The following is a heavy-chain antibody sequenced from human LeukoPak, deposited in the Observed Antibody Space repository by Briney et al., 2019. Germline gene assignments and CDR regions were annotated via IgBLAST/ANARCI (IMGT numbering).Heavy chain of an antibody. V-gene: IGHV4-31*03. CDR1: GGSISSCGYY. Sequence: SETLSLTCTVSGGSISSCGYYWSWIRQHPGKGLEWIGYIYYSGSTYYNPSLKGRVTISVDTSKNQFSLKLSSVTAADTAVYYCARVGKCDSSGYFCFDYWGQGTLVTVSS. D-gene: IGHD3-22*01. CDR3: ARVGKCDSSGYFCFDY. CDR2: IYYSGST. J-gene: IGHJ4*02.